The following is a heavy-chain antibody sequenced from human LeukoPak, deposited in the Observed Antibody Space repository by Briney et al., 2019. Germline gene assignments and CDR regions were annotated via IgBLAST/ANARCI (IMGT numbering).Heavy chain of an antibody. J-gene: IGHJ5*02. CDR3: ARSSSTQPYYYDSSGPSGWFDP. Sequence: PSETLSLTCAVYGGSFSGYYWSWIRQPPGKGLEWIGEINHSGSTNYNPSLKSRVTISVDTSKNQFSLKLSSVTAADTAVYYCARSSSTQPYYYDSSGPSGWFDPWGQGTLVTVSS. CDR2: INHSGST. V-gene: IGHV4-34*01. CDR1: GGSFSGYY. D-gene: IGHD3-22*01.